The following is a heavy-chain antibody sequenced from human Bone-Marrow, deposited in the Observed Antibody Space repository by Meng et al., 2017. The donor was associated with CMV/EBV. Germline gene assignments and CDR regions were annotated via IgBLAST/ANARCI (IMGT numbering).Heavy chain of an antibody. V-gene: IGHV4-59*01. Sequence: SETLSHTCTVSGGSISSYYWSWIRQPPGKGLEWIGYIYYSGSTNYNPSLKSRVTISVDTSKNQFSLKLSSVTAADTAVYYCARLRMVRGVTAIDYWGQGTLVTVSS. CDR3: ARLRMVRGVTAIDY. J-gene: IGHJ4*02. D-gene: IGHD3-10*01. CDR2: IYYSGST. CDR1: GGSISSYY.